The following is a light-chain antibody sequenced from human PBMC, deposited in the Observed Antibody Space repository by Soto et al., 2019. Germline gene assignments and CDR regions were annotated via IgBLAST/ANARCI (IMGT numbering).Light chain of an antibody. CDR2: DVS. V-gene: IGKV1-5*01. J-gene: IGKJ4*01. CDR3: QQYNSYPLT. Sequence: DIQMTQSPSTLSASVGDRVTITCRASQNINNWLAWYQKKPGKAPKVLIYDVSSLESGVPSRFSGSGSGTEFTLAISNLQPDDFATYYCQQYNSYPLTFGGRTKVEV. CDR1: QNINNW.